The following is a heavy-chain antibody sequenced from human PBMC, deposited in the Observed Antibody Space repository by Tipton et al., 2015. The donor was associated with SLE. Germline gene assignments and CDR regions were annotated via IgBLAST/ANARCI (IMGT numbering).Heavy chain of an antibody. CDR3: VGAYSSGWYGMDV. CDR2: IYYSGST. CDR1: GGSISSHY. J-gene: IGHJ6*02. V-gene: IGHV4-59*07. Sequence: TLSLTCTVSGGSISSHYWSWIRQHPGKGLEWIGYIYYSGSTYYNPSLKSRVTISVDTSKNQFSLKLRSVTAADTAVYYCVGAYSSGWYGMDVWGQGTTVTVSS. D-gene: IGHD6-19*01.